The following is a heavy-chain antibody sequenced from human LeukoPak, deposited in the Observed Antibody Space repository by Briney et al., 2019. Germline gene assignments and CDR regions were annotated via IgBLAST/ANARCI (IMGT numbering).Heavy chain of an antibody. V-gene: IGHV4-34*01. CDR3: ARGTDYSSSDNWFDP. D-gene: IGHD6-6*01. CDR2: INHSGST. Sequence: SETLSLTCAVYGGSFSGYYWSWIRQPPGKGLEWIGEINHSGSTNYNLSLKSRVTISVDTSKNQFSLKLSSMTAADTAVYYCARGTDYSSSDNWFDPWGQGTLVTVSS. J-gene: IGHJ5*02. CDR1: GGSFSGYY.